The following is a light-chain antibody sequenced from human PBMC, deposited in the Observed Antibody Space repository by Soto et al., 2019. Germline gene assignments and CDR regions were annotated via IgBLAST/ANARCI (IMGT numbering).Light chain of an antibody. V-gene: IGLV3-1*01. CDR2: QHS. CDR3: QAWDSSTANVV. Sequence: SYELTQPPSVSVSPGQTANITCSGDKLGDKYACWYQQRPGQSPVLVIYQHSKRRSGIPERFSGSNSGNTATLTISGTQAMDEADYYCQAWDSSTANVVFGGGTKVTVL. CDR1: KLGDKY. J-gene: IGLJ2*01.